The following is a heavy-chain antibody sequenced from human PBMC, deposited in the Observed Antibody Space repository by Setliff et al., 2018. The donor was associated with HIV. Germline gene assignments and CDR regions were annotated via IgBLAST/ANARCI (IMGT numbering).Heavy chain of an antibody. V-gene: IGHV3-15*01. D-gene: IGHD3-3*01. CDR3: TGSFLGN. J-gene: IGHJ4*02. Sequence: ETLSLTCAVYGASFSGYYWSWIRQPPGKGLEWVGHISSEAQGGAIEYVEPVKGRFTISRDDSRNTLYLDMNSLKTEDTAVYYCTGSFLGNWGQGTLVTVSS. CDR1: GASFSGYY. CDR2: ISSEAQGGAI.